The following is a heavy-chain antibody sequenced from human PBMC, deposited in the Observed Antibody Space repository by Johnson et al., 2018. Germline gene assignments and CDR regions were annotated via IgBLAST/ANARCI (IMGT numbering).Heavy chain of an antibody. CDR1: GFTFSGSA. Sequence: EVQLVESGGGLVQPGGSIKLSCAASGFTFSGSAMHWVRQASGKGLEWVGRIRSKVNSYATAYAASVKGRFTISRDDSKNTAYLQMNRLKTEDTAVYYCTSPYYDDSSGYEPPDAFDIWGQGTMVTVSS. D-gene: IGHD3-22*01. J-gene: IGHJ3*02. V-gene: IGHV3-73*01. CDR3: TSPYYDDSSGYEPPDAFDI. CDR2: IRSKVNSYAT.